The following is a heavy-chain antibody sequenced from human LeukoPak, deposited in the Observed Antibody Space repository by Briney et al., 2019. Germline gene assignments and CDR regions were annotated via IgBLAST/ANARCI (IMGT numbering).Heavy chain of an antibody. Sequence: GASVKVSCKASGGTFSSYAISWVRQAPGQGLEWMGRIIPILGIANYAQKFQGRVTITADKSTSTAYMELSSLRSEDTAVYYCARERIMVRGVYYYYGMDVWGQGTTVTVP. CDR2: IIPILGIA. V-gene: IGHV1-69*04. CDR1: GGTFSSYA. CDR3: ARERIMVRGVYYYYGMDV. D-gene: IGHD3-10*01. J-gene: IGHJ6*02.